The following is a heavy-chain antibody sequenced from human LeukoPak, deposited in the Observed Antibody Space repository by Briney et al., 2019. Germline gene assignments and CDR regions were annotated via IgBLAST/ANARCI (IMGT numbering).Heavy chain of an antibody. V-gene: IGHV4-4*07. CDR1: GGSISSYY. J-gene: IGHJ6*03. CDR2: IYTSGST. Sequence: PSETLSLTCTVSGGSISSYYWSWIRQPAGKGLEWIGRIYTSGSTNYNPSLKSRVTISVDKSKNQFSLKLSSVTAADTAVYYCARESGVVTKYYYYYYMDVWGKGTTVTVSS. D-gene: IGHD3-3*01. CDR3: ARESGVVTKYYYYYYMDV.